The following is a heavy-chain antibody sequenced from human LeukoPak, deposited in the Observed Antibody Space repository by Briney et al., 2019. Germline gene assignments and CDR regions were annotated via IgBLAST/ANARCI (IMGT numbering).Heavy chain of an antibody. CDR3: EKGQEVWFAELLSGY. Sequence: GGSLRLSCAASGFTFSSYAMSRVRQAPGKGLEWVSAISGSGGSTYYADSVKGRFTISRDNSKNTLYLQMNSLRAGDTAVYYCEKGQEVWFAELLSGYWGQGTLVTVSS. CDR2: ISGSGGST. D-gene: IGHD3-10*01. V-gene: IGHV3-23*01. J-gene: IGHJ4*02. CDR1: GFTFSSYA.